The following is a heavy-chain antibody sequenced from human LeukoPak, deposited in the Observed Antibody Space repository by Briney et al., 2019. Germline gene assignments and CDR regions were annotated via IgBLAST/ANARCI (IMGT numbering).Heavy chain of an antibody. CDR1: GGSISSYH. CDR2: IYYSGST. CDR3: ARAVSGRFDY. J-gene: IGHJ4*02. Sequence: SETLSLTCTVSGGSISSYHWGWIRQPPGKGLEWTGYIYYSGSTNYNPSLNSRVTISVDTSKNQFSLRLSSVTAADAAIYYCARAVSGRFDYWGQGTLVTVSS. V-gene: IGHV4-59*08. D-gene: IGHD6-19*01.